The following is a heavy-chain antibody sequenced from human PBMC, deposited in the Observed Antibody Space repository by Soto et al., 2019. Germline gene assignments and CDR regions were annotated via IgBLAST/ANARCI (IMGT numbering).Heavy chain of an antibody. J-gene: IGHJ4*02. Sequence: SETLSLTCTVSGGSISNSDYYWGWIRQSPGRGLEWIGSIYYSGTNFYDPSLRSRLSMSVDTSKNQFSLRLNSVTAADTAVYYCARQARGTTWSDFDYWSQGTLVTVSS. D-gene: IGHD1-7*01. CDR1: GGSISNSDYY. CDR2: IYYSGTN. CDR3: ARQARGTTWSDFDY. V-gene: IGHV4-39*01.